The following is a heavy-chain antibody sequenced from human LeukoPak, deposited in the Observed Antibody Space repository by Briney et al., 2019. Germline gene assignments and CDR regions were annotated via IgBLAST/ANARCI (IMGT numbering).Heavy chain of an antibody. Sequence: GGSLRLSCATSGFTFNSYWIHWVRQPPGKGLVWVSRINSDGGSTNYADSVKGRFTISRDNRKNTLYLQMNSLRAGDTAVYFCARGGLGGSSGALDYWGQGTLVTVSS. CDR2: INSDGGST. CDR3: ARGGLGGSSGALDY. D-gene: IGHD5-12*01. CDR1: GFTFNSYW. V-gene: IGHV3-74*01. J-gene: IGHJ4*02.